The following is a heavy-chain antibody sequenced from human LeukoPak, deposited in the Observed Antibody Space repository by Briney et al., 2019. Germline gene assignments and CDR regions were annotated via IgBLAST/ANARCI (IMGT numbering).Heavy chain of an antibody. J-gene: IGHJ4*02. V-gene: IGHV3-74*01. D-gene: IGHD6-13*01. CDR2: INSGGTVT. CDR1: GFTFSDFW. Sequence: GGSLRLSCAASGFTFSDFWMHWVRQAPGKGLVWVSRINSGGTVTNYADSVKGRLTISRDNAKNTLYLQMNSLRAEDTAVYYCAKDGGQQQLGYWGQGTLVTVSS. CDR3: AKDGGQQQLGY.